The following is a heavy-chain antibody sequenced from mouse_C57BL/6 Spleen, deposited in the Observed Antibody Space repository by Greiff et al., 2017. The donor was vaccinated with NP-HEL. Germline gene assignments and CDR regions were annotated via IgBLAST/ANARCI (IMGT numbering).Heavy chain of an antibody. J-gene: IGHJ4*01. CDR1: GYTFTSYW. D-gene: IGHD1-1*01. Sequence: QVQLQQPGAELVKPGASVKMSCKASGYTFTSYWITWVKQRPGQGLEWIGDIYPGSGSTNYNEKFKSKATLTVDTSSSTAYMQLSSLTSEDSAVYYCARGGYYGSSYDYYAMDYWGQGTSVTVSS. V-gene: IGHV1-55*01. CDR3: ARGGYYGSSYDYYAMDY. CDR2: IYPGSGST.